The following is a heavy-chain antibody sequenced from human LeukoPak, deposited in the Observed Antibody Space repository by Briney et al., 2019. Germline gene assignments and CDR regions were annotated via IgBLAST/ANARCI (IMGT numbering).Heavy chain of an antibody. CDR2: IYYSGRT. J-gene: IGHJ6*02. D-gene: IGHD3-10*02. CDR1: GGSVSSGSYY. CDR3: AREDVRGEPFYYYYGMDV. V-gene: IGHV4-61*01. Sequence: PSETLSLTCTVSGGSVSSGSYYWSWIRQPPGKGLEWIGYIYYSGRTNYNPSLKSRVTISVDTSKNQFSLKLSSVTAADTAAYFCAREDVRGEPFYYYYGMDVWGQGTTVTVSS.